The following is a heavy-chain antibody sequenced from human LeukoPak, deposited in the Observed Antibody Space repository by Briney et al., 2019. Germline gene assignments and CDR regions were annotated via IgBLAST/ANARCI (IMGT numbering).Heavy chain of an antibody. CDR1: GYTFTGYY. CDR2: INPNSGGT. D-gene: IGHD6-13*01. CDR3: ARGGYSSSWWAYYFDY. J-gene: IGHJ4*02. V-gene: IGHV1-2*02. Sequence: ASVKVSCKASGYTFTGYYMHWVRQAPGQGLEWMGWINPNSGGTNYAQKFQGRVTMTRDTPISTAYMELSRLRSDDTAVYYCARGGYSSSWWAYYFDYWGQGTLVTVSS.